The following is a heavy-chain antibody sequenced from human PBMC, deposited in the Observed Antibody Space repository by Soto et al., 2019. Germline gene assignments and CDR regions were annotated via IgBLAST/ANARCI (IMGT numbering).Heavy chain of an antibody. CDR3: AGTPTQAASFDP. D-gene: IGHD6-13*01. J-gene: IGHJ5*02. CDR2: IWYDGSSK. Sequence: GGSLRLSCAASGFTFSTYGMQWVRQAPGKGLEWVAVIWYDGSSKYYADSVKGRFTISRDNSKNTLYLQMNSLRAEDTAVYYCAGTPTQAASFDPWGQGTLVTVSS. CDR1: GFTFSTYG. V-gene: IGHV3-33*01.